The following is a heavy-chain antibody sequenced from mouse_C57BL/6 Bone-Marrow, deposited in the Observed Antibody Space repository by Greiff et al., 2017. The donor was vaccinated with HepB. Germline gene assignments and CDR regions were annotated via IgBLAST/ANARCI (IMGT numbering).Heavy chain of an antibody. Sequence: QVQVQQSGPELVKPGASVKLSCKASGYTFTSYDINWVKQRPGQGLEWIGWIYPRDGSTKYNEKFKGKATLTVDTSSSTAYMELHSLTSEDSAVYFCANYYGSKGYYAMDYWGQGTSVTVSS. D-gene: IGHD1-1*01. J-gene: IGHJ4*01. CDR3: ANYYGSKGYYAMDY. V-gene: IGHV1-85*01. CDR2: IYPRDGST. CDR1: GYTFTSYD.